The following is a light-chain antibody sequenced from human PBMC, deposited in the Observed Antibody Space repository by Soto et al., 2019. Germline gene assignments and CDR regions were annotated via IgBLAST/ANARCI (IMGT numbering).Light chain of an antibody. CDR1: QSVLHTSYNKNY. J-gene: IGKJ4*01. Sequence: DIVMTQSPDSLAVSLGERATINCKSSQSVLHTSYNKNYLAWYQQKPGHPPKVLIYWASTRESGVPDRFSGSGCGTDFSLSIRELQAEDVAVYYCQQSYSSPCTFGGGTKGEIK. V-gene: IGKV4-1*01. CDR3: QQSYSSPCT. CDR2: WAS.